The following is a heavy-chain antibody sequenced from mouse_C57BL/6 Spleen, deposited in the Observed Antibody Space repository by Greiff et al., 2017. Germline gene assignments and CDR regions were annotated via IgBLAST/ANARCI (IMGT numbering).Heavy chain of an antibody. CDR3: ARSYYGSSWYFDV. D-gene: IGHD1-1*01. Sequence: LVESGAELVKPGASVKMSCKASGYTFTTYPIEWMKQNHGKSLEWIGNFHPYNDDTKYNEKFKGKATLTVEKSSSTVYLELSRLTSDDSAVYYCARSYYGSSWYFDVWGTGTTVTVSS. V-gene: IGHV1-47*01. CDR2: FHPYNDDT. CDR1: GYTFTTYP. J-gene: IGHJ1*03.